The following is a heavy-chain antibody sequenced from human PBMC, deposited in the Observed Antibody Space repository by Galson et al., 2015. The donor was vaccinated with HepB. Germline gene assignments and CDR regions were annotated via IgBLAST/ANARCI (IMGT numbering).Heavy chain of an antibody. CDR1: GGSLSRDY. D-gene: IGHD5-24*01. CDR2: INYSGITKRGIT. J-gene: IGHJ4*02. Sequence: SETLSLTCTVSGGSLSRDYWSWIRQPPGKGLEWIGYINYSGITKRGITNYNSSLRSRITISMDTSKNQFSLNLSSVTAADTAVYYCVRERLEMATLTYYFDYWGQGMLVTVSS. V-gene: IGHV4-59*01. CDR3: VRERLEMATLTYYFDY.